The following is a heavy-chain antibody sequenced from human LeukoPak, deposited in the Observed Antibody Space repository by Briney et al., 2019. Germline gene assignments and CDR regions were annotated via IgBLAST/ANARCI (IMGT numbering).Heavy chain of an antibody. V-gene: IGHV3-53*01. D-gene: IGHD3-22*01. CDR2: IYSGGGT. Sequence: PGGSLRLSCAVSGFIVTNNYMSWVRQAPGKGLEYISVIYSGGGTFYSNSVKGRFTISRDSSKNTLYLQLNSLRADDTAVYYCARXSNGPIFWGQGTPVTVSS. CDR3: ARXSNGPIF. CDR1: GFIVTNNY. J-gene: IGHJ4*02.